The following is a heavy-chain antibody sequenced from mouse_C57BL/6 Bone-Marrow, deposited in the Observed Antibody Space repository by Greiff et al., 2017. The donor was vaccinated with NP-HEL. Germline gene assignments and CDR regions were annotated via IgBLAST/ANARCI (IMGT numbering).Heavy chain of an antibody. Sequence: LQQSGAELVRPGSSVKLSCKDSYFAFMASAMHWVKQRPGHGLEWIGSFTMYSDATEYSENFKGKATLTENTSSSTAYMELSTLTSEDSAVYYCANASYDYFYAMDYWGQGTSVTVSS. CDR3: ANASYDYFYAMDY. V-gene: IGHV1-49*01. J-gene: IGHJ4*01. CDR1: YFAFMASA. D-gene: IGHD2-4*01. CDR2: FTMYSDAT.